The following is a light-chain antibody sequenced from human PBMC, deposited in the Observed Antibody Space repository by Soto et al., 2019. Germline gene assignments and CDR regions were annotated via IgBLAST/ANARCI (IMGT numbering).Light chain of an antibody. CDR3: QQEHDYYSWS. V-gene: IGKV1-5*03. CDR1: QSINKR. J-gene: IGKJ1*01. Sequence: MAKKPSTWSASVSDTVTFTCPASQSINKRLAWYQQKPGKAPTLLIYEASILQNGVPSRFSGTESGTEFTLTISSLRPDDFATYYYQQEHDYYSWSFGQGSKV. CDR2: EAS.